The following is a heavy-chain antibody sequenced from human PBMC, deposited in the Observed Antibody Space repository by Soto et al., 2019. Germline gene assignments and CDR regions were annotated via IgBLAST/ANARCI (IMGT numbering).Heavy chain of an antibody. D-gene: IGHD3-3*01. CDR2: IYYSGNT. V-gene: IGHV4-30-4*01. CDR3: ARAPKAYDFWSGFDY. J-gene: IGHJ4*02. Sequence: QVQLQESGPGLVKPSQTLSLTCTVYGGSIGSADSYWSWIRQPPEKGLEYIGYIYYSGNTYYNPSLNGRHTISIDTSKNLFSLKLGSVTAADTAVYYCARAPKAYDFWSGFDYWCQGILVTVSS. CDR1: GGSIGSADSY.